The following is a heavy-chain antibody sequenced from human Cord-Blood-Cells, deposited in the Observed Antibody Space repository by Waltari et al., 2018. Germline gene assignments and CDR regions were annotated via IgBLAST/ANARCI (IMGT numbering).Heavy chain of an antibody. CDR2: INPSGGST. CDR1: GYHFTSYY. CDR3: ARGGWHDYGDYGGDY. V-gene: IGHV1-46*01. D-gene: IGHD4-17*01. Sequence: QVQLVQSGAEVKKPGASVKVSCKASGYHFTSYYMPWVRQAPGQGLEWMGIINPSGGSTSYAQKFQGRVTMTRDTSTSTVYMELSSLRSEDTAVYYCARGGWHDYGDYGGDYWGQGTLVTVSS. J-gene: IGHJ4*02.